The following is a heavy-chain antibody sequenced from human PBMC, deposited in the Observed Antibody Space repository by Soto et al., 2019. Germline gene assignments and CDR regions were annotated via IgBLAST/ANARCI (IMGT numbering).Heavy chain of an antibody. CDR2: IYHSGST. D-gene: IGHD2-8*01. CDR3: AGTIHY. Sequence: QVQLQESGPGLVNPSVTLSLTCAVSGGSISSDNWWSWVRQPPGKGLEWIGDIYHSGSTNYDSSLRGRVTISIDTSKNQFSLKLNSVTAADTAVYYCAGTIHYWGQGTLVTVSS. CDR1: GGSISSDNW. V-gene: IGHV4-4*02. J-gene: IGHJ4*02.